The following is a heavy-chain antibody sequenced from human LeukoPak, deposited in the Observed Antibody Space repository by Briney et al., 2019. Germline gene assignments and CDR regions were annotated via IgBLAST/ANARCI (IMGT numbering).Heavy chain of an antibody. CDR2: ISGSGGST. V-gene: IGHV3-23*01. CDR3: AKDHIVYSSSELGIFDY. J-gene: IGHJ4*02. Sequence: GGSLRLSCAASGFTFSSYAMSWARQAPGKGLEWVSAISGSGGSTYYADSVKGRFTISRDNSKNTLYLQMNSLRAEDTAVYYCAKDHIVYSSSELGIFDYWGQGTLVTVSS. D-gene: IGHD6-6*01. CDR1: GFTFSSYA.